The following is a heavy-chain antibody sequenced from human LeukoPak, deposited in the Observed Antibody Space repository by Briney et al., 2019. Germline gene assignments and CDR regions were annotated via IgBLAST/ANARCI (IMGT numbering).Heavy chain of an antibody. J-gene: IGHJ4*02. D-gene: IGHD3-22*01. CDR1: GSTFSSYG. CDR2: IRYDGSNK. V-gene: IGHV3-30*02. Sequence: GGSLRPSCAASGSTFSSYGMHWVRQAPGKGLEWVAFIRYDGSNKYYADSVKGRFTISRDNSKNTLYLQMNSLRAEDTAVYYCAKDGGSSGYANYFDYWGQGTLVTVSS. CDR3: AKDGGSSGYANYFDY.